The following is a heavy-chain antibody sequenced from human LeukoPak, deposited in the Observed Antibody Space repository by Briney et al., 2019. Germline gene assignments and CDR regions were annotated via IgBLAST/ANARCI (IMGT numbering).Heavy chain of an antibody. Sequence: ASVNVSCKTSGYTFNDYYIHWVRQAPGQGLEWMGWINPNSGGTNYAEKFQGRATMTTDTSTNTAYIELRSLRFDDTAVYYCARDFAWGSGGAPIDDNWLDPWGQGTLVTVSS. CDR1: GYTFNDYY. V-gene: IGHV1-2*02. J-gene: IGHJ5*02. CDR3: ARDFAWGSGGAPIDDNWLDP. D-gene: IGHD7-27*01. CDR2: INPNSGGT.